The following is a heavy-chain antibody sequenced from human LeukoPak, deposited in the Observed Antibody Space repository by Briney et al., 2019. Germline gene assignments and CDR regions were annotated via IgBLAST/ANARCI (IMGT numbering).Heavy chain of an antibody. V-gene: IGHV1-69*05. CDR1: GGTFSSYA. CDR3: ASHYGGNWNDAFDI. Sequence: ASVKVSCKASGGTFSSYAISWVRQAPGQGLEWMGRIIPIFGTANYAQKFQGRVTITTDESTSTAYMELSSLRSEDTAVYYCASHYGGNWNDAFDIWGQGTMVTVSS. J-gene: IGHJ3*02. D-gene: IGHD4-23*01. CDR2: IIPIFGTA.